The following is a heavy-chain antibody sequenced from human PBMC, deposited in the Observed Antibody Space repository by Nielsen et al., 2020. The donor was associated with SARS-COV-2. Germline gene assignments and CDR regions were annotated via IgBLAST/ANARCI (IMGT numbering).Heavy chain of an antibody. V-gene: IGHV1-8*01. Sequence: ASVKVSCKASGYTFTSYDINWVRQATGRGLEWMGWMNPHTGNTGYAQKFQGRVTMTRDTSTSTVFMELSSLRSDDTAVYYCARDSSGTYRRVDYWGQGTLVTVSS. J-gene: IGHJ4*02. CDR3: ARDSSGTYRRVDY. CDR2: MNPHTGNT. D-gene: IGHD3-22*01. CDR1: GYTFTSYD.